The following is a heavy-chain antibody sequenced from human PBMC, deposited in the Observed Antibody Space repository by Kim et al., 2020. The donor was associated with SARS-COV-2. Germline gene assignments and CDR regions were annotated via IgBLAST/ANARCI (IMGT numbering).Heavy chain of an antibody. CDR3: AKVAATKFLGYYGMDV. Sequence: SETLSLTCTVSGGSISSYYWSWIRQPAGKGLEWIGRIYTSGSTNYNPSLKSRVTMSVDMSKNQFSLKLSSVTAADTAVYYCAKVAATKFLGYYGMDVWGQGTTVTVSS. D-gene: IGHD6-13*01. V-gene: IGHV4-4*07. CDR1: GGSISSYY. J-gene: IGHJ6*02. CDR2: IYTSGST.